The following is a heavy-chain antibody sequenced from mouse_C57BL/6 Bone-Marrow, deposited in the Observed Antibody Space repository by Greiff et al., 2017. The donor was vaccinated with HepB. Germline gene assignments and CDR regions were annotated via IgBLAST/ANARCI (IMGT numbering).Heavy chain of an antibody. D-gene: IGHD1-1*01. Sequence: EVNVVESGGGLVQSGRSLRLSCATSGFTFSDFYMEWVRQAPGKGLEWIAASRNKANDYTTEYSASVKGRFIVSRDTSQSILYLQMNALRAEDTAIYYCARDACDYYGSSHGYFDVWGTGTTVTVSS. CDR2: SRNKANDYTT. CDR1: GFTFSDFY. V-gene: IGHV7-1*01. J-gene: IGHJ1*03. CDR3: ARDACDYYGSSHGYFDV.